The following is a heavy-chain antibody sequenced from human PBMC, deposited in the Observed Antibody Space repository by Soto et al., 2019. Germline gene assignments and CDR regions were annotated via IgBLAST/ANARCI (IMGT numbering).Heavy chain of an antibody. CDR1: GYTFTSYD. CDR2: MNHNSGNT. D-gene: IGHD6-19*01. J-gene: IGHJ4*02. V-gene: IGHV1-8*01. CDR3: AREFDIRGWVHX. Sequence: ASLKVSGKASGYTFTSYDINWVRQATGQGLEWMGCMNHNSGNTGYAKKFQGRVTMTRNTSISTAYMELSSLRSQDTAVYYCAREFDIRGWVHXWGQVTLLTVSX.